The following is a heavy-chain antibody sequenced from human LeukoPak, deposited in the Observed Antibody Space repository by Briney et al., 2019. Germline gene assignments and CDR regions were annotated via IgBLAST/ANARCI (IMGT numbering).Heavy chain of an antibody. Sequence: PGGSLRLSCAASGFTVSSNYMSWVRQAPGKGLEWVSVIYSGGSTYYADSVKGRFTISRDNSKNSLYLQMNSLRVEDTAVYYCAKAVSIVGANDYFDYWGQGTLVTASS. CDR3: AKAVSIVGANDYFDY. J-gene: IGHJ4*02. D-gene: IGHD1-26*01. V-gene: IGHV3-53*01. CDR1: GFTVSSNY. CDR2: IYSGGST.